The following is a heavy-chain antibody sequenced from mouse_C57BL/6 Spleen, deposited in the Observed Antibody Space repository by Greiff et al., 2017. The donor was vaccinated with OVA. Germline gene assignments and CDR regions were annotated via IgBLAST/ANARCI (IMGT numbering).Heavy chain of an antibody. Sequence: EVQRVESGGGLVQPGGSLKLSCAASGFTFSDYYMYWVRQTPEKRLEWVAYISNGGGSTYYPDTVKGRFTISRYNAKNTLYLQMSRLKSEDTAMYYCARLEHLLEYFDVWGTGTTVTVSS. CDR2: ISNGGGST. CDR3: ARLEHLLEYFDV. CDR1: GFTFSDYY. D-gene: IGHD1-1*01. J-gene: IGHJ1*03. V-gene: IGHV5-12*01.